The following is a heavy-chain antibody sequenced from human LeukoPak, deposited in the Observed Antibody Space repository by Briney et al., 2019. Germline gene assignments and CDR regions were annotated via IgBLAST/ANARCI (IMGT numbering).Heavy chain of an antibody. Sequence: SQTLSLTCAVYGGSFSGYYWSWIRQPPGKGLEWIGETNHSGSTNYNPSLKSRVTISVDTSKNQFSLKLSSVTAADTAVYYCASGSAYRYWGQGTLVTVSS. J-gene: IGHJ4*02. CDR2: TNHSGST. D-gene: IGHD3-16*01. CDR1: GGSFSGYY. V-gene: IGHV4-34*01. CDR3: ASGSAYRY.